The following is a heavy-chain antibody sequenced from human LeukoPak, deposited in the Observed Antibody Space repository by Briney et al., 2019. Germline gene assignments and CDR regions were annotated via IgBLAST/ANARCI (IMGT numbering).Heavy chain of an antibody. CDR2: IYPGDSDT. J-gene: IGHJ3*02. CDR1: GYIFTSYW. Sequence: GESLKISCKGSGYIFTSYWIGWVRQMPGKGLEWMGIIYPGDSDTRYSPSFQGQVTISADKSISTAYLQWSSLKASDTAMYYCARLSYDILTGYYTAGFDIWGQGTKVTVSS. V-gene: IGHV5-51*01. CDR3: ARLSYDILTGYYTAGFDI. D-gene: IGHD3-9*01.